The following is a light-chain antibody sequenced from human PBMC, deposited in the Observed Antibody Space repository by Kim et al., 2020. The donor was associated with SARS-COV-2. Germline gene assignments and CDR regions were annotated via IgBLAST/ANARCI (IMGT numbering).Light chain of an antibody. Sequence: SASVGDRVTITCRASQGIRNDLGWYQQKPGKAPKLLIYAASSLQSGVPSRFGGSGSGTDFTLTISSLQPEDFATYYCLQDYNYPYSFGQGTKLEI. CDR1: QGIRND. CDR3: LQDYNYPYS. CDR2: AAS. J-gene: IGKJ2*03. V-gene: IGKV1-6*01.